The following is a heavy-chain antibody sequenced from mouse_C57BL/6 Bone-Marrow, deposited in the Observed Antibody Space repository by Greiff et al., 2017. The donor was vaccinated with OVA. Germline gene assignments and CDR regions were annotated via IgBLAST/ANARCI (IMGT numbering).Heavy chain of an antibody. CDR2: IYPSDSET. V-gene: IGHV1-61*01. J-gene: IGHJ4*01. CDR1: GYTFTSYW. CDR3: ARGGNPYYYAMDY. Sequence: QVQLQQPGAELVRPGSSVKLSCKASGYTFTSYWMDWVKQRPGQGLEWIGNIYPSDSETHYNQKFKDKATLTVAKSSSTAYMQLSSLTSEDAAVDYCARGGNPYYYAMDYWGQGTSVTVSS. D-gene: IGHD2-1*01.